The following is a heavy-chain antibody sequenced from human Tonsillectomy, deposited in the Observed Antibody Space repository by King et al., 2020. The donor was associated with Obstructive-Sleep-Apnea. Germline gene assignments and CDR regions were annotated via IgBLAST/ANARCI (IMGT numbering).Heavy chain of an antibody. CDR2: ISSSSSTI. V-gene: IGHV3-48*04. CDR1: GFTFSSYS. D-gene: IGHD2-15*01. Sequence: QLVQSGGGLVQPGGSLRLSCAASGFTFSSYSMNWVRQAPGKGLEWVSYISSSSSTIYYADSVKGRFTISRDNAKNSLYLQMNSLRAEDTAVYYCARVVAATSYYYYGMDVWGKGTTVTVSS. J-gene: IGHJ6*04. CDR3: ARVVAATSYYYYGMDV.